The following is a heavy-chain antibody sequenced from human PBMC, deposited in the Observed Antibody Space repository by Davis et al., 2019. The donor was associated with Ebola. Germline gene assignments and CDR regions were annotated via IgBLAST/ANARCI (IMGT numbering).Heavy chain of an antibody. CDR2: VSGRGRNT. Sequence: PGGSLRLSCAAFGLTLSSYAMIWVRQAPGKGLEWVSSVSGRGRNTYYADSLKGRLTIPRDNSRKPVYLEMYSLRVEDTAVYYCAKTGRKTWYSDSSGGPHAFDSWGQGTLVTVCS. D-gene: IGHD6-6*01. V-gene: IGHV3-23*01. J-gene: IGHJ4*02. CDR3: AKTGRKTWYSDSSGGPHAFDS. CDR1: GLTLSSYA.